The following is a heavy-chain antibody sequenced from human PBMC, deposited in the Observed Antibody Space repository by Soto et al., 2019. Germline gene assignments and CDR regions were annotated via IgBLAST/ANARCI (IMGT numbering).Heavy chain of an antibody. V-gene: IGHV4-31*03. D-gene: IGHD3-9*01. CDR1: GGSISSGGHY. CDR3: ARDAILSGYADHSCMDY. J-gene: IGHJ6*02. CDR2: IYYSGST. Sequence: LSLTCTVSGGSISSGGHYWSWIRQHPGKGLEWIGYIYYSGSTYYDPSLKSRVTISVDTSKNQFSLKLSSVTAADTAAYYCARDAILSGYADHSCMDYWGQGTTVTVSS.